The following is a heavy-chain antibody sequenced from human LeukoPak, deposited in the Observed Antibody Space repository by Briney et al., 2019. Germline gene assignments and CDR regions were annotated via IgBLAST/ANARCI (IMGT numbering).Heavy chain of an antibody. Sequence: GGSLRLSCAASGFTFSSYSMNWVRQAPGKGLEWVSSISSSSSYIYYADSAKGRFTISRDNAKNSLYLQMNSLRAEDTAVFYCARTPYDFWSASYSYYFDYWGQGTLVTVSS. J-gene: IGHJ4*02. V-gene: IGHV3-21*01. CDR2: ISSSSSYI. CDR3: ARTPYDFWSASYSYYFDY. D-gene: IGHD3-3*01. CDR1: GFTFSSYS.